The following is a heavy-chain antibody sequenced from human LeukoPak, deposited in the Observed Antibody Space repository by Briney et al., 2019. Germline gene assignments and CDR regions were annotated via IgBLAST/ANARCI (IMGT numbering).Heavy chain of an antibody. V-gene: IGHV1-2*02. J-gene: IGHJ5*02. CDR3: ARGPPLSYCSSTSCHGWFDP. D-gene: IGHD2-2*01. CDR1: GYTFTGYY. CDR2: INPNSGGT. Sequence: ASVKVSCKASGYTFTGYYMHWVRQAPGQGLGWMGWINPNSGGTNYAQKFQGRVTMTRDTSISTAYMELSRLRSDDTAVYYCARGPPLSYCSSTSCHGWFDPWGQGTLVTVSS.